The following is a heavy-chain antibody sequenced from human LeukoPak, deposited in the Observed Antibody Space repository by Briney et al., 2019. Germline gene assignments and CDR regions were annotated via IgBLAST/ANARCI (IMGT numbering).Heavy chain of an antibody. CDR3: ARVEQDLRFAFDI. Sequence: ASVKVSCKASGGTFSSYAISWVRQAPGQGLEWMGRIIPIFGTANYAQKFQGRVTITTDESTSTAYMELSSLRSEDTAVYYCARVEQDLRFAFDIWGQGTMVTVSS. J-gene: IGHJ3*02. V-gene: IGHV1-69*05. CDR1: GGTFSSYA. D-gene: IGHD1/OR15-1a*01. CDR2: IIPIFGTA.